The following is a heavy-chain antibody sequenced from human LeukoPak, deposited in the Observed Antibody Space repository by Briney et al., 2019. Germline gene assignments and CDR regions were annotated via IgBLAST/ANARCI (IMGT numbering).Heavy chain of an antibody. CDR2: ISSNGGST. CDR1: GFTLSRYA. Sequence: QTGGSLRLSCSASGFTLSRYAMHWVRQAPGKGLEYVSAISSNGGSTYYADSVKGRFTISRDNSRNTLHLQMSSLRVEDTAVYYCVKDSSSGSYFDYWGQGTLVTVSS. V-gene: IGHV3-64D*06. D-gene: IGHD3-10*01. CDR3: VKDSSSGSYFDY. J-gene: IGHJ4*02.